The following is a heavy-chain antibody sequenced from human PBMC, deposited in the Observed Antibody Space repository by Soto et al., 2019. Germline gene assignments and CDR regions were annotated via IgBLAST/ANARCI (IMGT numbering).Heavy chain of an antibody. Sequence: QVQLVQSGGEVTKPGASVKVSCKSSGYTFTSYGVSWVRQAPGQGLEWLGWISVYTGNTKHAQKCADRVTLTTEASTSTAYMELRSMRSDDTAVYYCARDRCTTDRCYTHHFDVWGQGTTVTVSS. CDR1: GYTFTSYG. CDR2: ISVYTGNT. J-gene: IGHJ6*02. V-gene: IGHV1-18*04. D-gene: IGHD2-8*01. CDR3: ARDRCTTDRCYTHHFDV.